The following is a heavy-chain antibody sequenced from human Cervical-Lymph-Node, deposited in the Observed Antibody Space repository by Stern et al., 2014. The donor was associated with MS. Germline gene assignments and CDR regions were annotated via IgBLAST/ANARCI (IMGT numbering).Heavy chain of an antibody. J-gene: IGHJ4*02. CDR1: GFTFSYHA. V-gene: IGHV3-30*01. CDR3: ASGGAVTSSEYYFDY. D-gene: IGHD4-17*01. CDR2: ISYDGSDN. Sequence: VQLVESGGGVVQPGRSLRLSCAASGFTFSYHAMHWVRQAPGQGLEWVAVISYDGSDNYYAGSVKGRFTLSRDNSKNTLYLQMNSLRAEDTAVYYCASGGAVTSSEYYFDYWGQGTLVTVSS.